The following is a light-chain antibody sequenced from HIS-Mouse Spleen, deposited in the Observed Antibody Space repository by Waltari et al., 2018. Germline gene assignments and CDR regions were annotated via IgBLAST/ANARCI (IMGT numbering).Light chain of an antibody. J-gene: IGKJ4*01. CDR1: QRVLYSSNNKNN. Sequence: DIVMTQSPDSLAVSLGERATINSNSSQRVLYSSNNKNNLAWYQQKPGPPPKLLIYWASTRESGVPDLFSGSGSGTDFTLTIRSLQAEDVAVYYCQQYYSTPLTFGGGTKVEIK. V-gene: IGKV4-1*01. CDR3: QQYYSTPLT. CDR2: WAS.